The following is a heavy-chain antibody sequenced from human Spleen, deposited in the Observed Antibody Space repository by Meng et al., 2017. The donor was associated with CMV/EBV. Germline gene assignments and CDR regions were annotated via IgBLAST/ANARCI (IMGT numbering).Heavy chain of an antibody. CDR1: GFTFTIYT. CDR3: ARIPMDY. CDR2: VSSTSSYI. D-gene: IGHD2-2*02. J-gene: IGHJ4*02. Sequence: GGSLRLSCAASGFTFTIYTMNWVRQAPGKGLEWVSSVSSTSSYIHYADSMRGRFTISRDNAKNSLYLQMNSLRADDTAVYYCARIPMDYWGQGTLVTVSS. V-gene: IGHV3-21*01.